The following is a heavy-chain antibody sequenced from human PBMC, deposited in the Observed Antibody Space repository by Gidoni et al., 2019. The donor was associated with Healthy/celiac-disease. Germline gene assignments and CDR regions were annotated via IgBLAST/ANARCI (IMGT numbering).Heavy chain of an antibody. Sequence: EVQLLESGGGLVQPGGSLRLSCAASGFTFSSYAMSWVRQAPGKGLEWFSVISGSGGSTYYADSVKGRFTISRDNSKNTLYLQMNSLRAEDTAVYYCAKVKSYSSTWYSLQHWGQGTLVTVSS. CDR3: AKVKSYSSTWYSLQH. CDR1: GFTFSSYA. D-gene: IGHD6-13*01. V-gene: IGHV3-23*01. J-gene: IGHJ1*01. CDR2: ISGSGGST.